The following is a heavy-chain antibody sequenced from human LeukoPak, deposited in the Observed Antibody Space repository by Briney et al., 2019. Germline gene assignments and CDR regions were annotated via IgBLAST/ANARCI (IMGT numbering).Heavy chain of an antibody. CDR1: GFTFSSYW. CDR2: IKQDGSEK. Sequence: GGSLRLSCAASGFTFSSYWMSWVRQAPGKGLEWVANIKQDGSEKYYVDSVKGRFTISRDNSKNTLYLQMNSLRAEDTAVYYCARDAKDSEYYYDSSGYYSPPFDWGQGTLVTVSS. CDR3: ARDAKDSEYYYDSSGYYSPPFD. J-gene: IGHJ4*02. D-gene: IGHD3-22*01. V-gene: IGHV3-7*01.